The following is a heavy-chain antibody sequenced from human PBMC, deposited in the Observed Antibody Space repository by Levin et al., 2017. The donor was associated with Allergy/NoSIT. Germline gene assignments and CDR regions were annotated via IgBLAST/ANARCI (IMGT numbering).Heavy chain of an antibody. CDR3: ARGTGSSWYDY. Sequence: GESLKISCKTSGYTFSAHYVHWVRQAPGQGLEWMGWIAPTTGGTKSSQRFQGRVTLTRDTSISSFDMELSSLTSDDTAIYYCARGTGSSWYDYWGQGTLVTVSS. V-gene: IGHV1-2*02. J-gene: IGHJ4*02. CDR1: GYTFSAHY. D-gene: IGHD6-13*01. CDR2: IAPTTGGT.